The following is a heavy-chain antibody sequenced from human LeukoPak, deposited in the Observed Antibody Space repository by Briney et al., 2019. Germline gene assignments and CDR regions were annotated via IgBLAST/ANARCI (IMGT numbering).Heavy chain of an antibody. CDR3: AKEGRSLQTY. J-gene: IGHJ4*02. CDR1: GFMFSSNW. V-gene: IGHV3-7*03. Sequence: GGSLRLSCAASGFMFSSNWMSWVRLASGKGLEWVANIKEDGTETYYVDSVKGRFTISRDNAKNSLYLQMNSLRVEDTAVYYCAKEGRSLQTYWGQGTLVTVSS. D-gene: IGHD5-24*01. CDR2: IKEDGTET.